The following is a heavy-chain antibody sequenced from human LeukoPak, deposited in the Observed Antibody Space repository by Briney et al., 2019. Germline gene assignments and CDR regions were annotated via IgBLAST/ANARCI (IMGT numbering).Heavy chain of an antibody. Sequence: ESGPTLVNPTQTLTVTCTFSGFSFDTFGMRVSWSRQPPGKALEWLGRIDWDDDKLYSTSLKTRLTISKDTSKNKVVLTMTNMDPVDTATYYCARGWGRFNDWGQGTLVTVSS. D-gene: IGHD7-27*01. J-gene: IGHJ4*02. CDR2: IDWDDDK. CDR3: ARGWGRFND. V-gene: IGHV2-70*04. CDR1: GFSFDTFGMR.